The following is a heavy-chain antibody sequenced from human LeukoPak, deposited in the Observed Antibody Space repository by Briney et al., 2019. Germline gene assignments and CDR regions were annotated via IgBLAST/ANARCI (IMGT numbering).Heavy chain of an antibody. CDR1: GYTFTELS. V-gene: IGHV1-24*01. Sequence: ASVKVSCKVAGYTFTELSKHWVRQAPGKGPEWMGSFDPEDSETIYAQKFQGRVTMTEDTSTDTAYMELSRLRSEDTAVYYCATDPEKTAGTYYCAYWGQGTLVTVSS. CDR2: FDPEDSET. D-gene: IGHD1-1*01. CDR3: ATDPEKTAGTYYCAY. J-gene: IGHJ1*01.